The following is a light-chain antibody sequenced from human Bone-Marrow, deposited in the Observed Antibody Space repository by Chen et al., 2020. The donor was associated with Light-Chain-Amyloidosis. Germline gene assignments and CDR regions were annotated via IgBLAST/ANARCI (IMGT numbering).Light chain of an antibody. CDR2: GAS. CDR3: QQYKGT. CDR1: QSVSSN. Sequence: EIVMTQSPATLSVSPGERATLSCRASQSVSSNLAWYQQKPGQAPRLLIYGASTRATGIPARFSGSGSGTEFTLTISSLQPDDFATYYCQQYKGTFGQGTKVEIK. J-gene: IGKJ1*01. V-gene: IGKV3-15*01.